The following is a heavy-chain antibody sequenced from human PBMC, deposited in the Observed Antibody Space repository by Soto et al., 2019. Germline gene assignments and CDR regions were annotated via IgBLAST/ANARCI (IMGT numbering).Heavy chain of an antibody. CDR2: IWYDGSNK. J-gene: IGHJ6*03. CDR3: PKDFSGSYGPHYYMDV. D-gene: IGHD1-26*01. V-gene: IGHV3-33*06. Sequence: GGSLRLSCAASGFTFSSYGMHWVRQAPGKGLEWVAVIWYDGSNKYYADSVKGRFTISRDNSKNTLYLQMNSLRAEDTAVYYCPKDFSGSYGPHYYMDVWAKGPPSPSP. CDR1: GFTFSSYG.